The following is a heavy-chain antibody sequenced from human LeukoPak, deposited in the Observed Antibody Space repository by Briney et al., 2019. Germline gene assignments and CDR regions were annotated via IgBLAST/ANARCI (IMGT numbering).Heavy chain of an antibody. J-gene: IGHJ5*02. Sequence: RASVKVTCKASAYTFTSYGIVWVRQAPEQGLEWMGWISAYNGNTNYAQKLQGRVTMTTDTSTSTAYMELRSLRSDDTAVYCCARVQGYSSSWYGAWWFDPWGQGTLVTVSS. V-gene: IGHV1-18*01. CDR2: ISAYNGNT. CDR1: AYTFTSYG. D-gene: IGHD6-13*01. CDR3: ARVQGYSSSWYGAWWFDP.